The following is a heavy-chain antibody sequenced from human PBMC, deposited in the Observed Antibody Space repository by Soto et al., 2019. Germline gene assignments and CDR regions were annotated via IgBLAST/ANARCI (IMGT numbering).Heavy chain of an antibody. V-gene: IGHV3-23*01. Sequence: GGSPRLSCAASGFTFSSYAMSWVRQAPGKGLEWVSAISGSGGSTYYADSVKGRFTISRDNSKNTLYLQMNSLRAEDTAVYYCAKDLTAWSIAADAFDIWGQGTMVTVSS. CDR1: GFTFSSYA. J-gene: IGHJ3*02. CDR3: AKDLTAWSIAADAFDI. D-gene: IGHD6-6*01. CDR2: ISGSGGST.